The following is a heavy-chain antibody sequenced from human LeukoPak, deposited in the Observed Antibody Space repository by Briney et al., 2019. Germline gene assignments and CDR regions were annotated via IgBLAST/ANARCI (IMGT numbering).Heavy chain of an antibody. D-gene: IGHD5-18*01. J-gene: IGHJ3*02. CDR2: IYYSGST. CDR3: ARGSGYSYGYDAFDI. V-gene: IGHV4-59*01. Sequence: PSETLSLTCTVSGGSISSYYWSWIRQPPGKGLEWIGDIYYSGSTNYNPSLKRRVTISVDTSKNQFSLKLSSVTAADTAVYYCARGSGYSYGYDAFDIWGQGTMVTVSS. CDR1: GGSISSYY.